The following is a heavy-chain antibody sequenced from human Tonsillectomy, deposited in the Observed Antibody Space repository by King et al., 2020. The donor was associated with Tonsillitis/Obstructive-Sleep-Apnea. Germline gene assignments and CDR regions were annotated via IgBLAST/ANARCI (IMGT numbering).Heavy chain of an antibody. J-gene: IGHJ6*03. CDR3: ARAEDGNTAMDYYYYYYMDV. D-gene: IGHD5-18*01. V-gene: IGHV3-7*01. CDR2: IKQDGSEK. Sequence: VQLVESGGGLVQPGGSLRLSCAASGFTFSSYWMSWVRQAPGKGLEWVANIKQDGSEKYYVDSVKGRFTISRDNAKNSLYLQMNSLRTEDTAVYYCARAEDGNTAMDYYYYYYMDVWGKGTTVTVSS. CDR1: GFTFSSYW.